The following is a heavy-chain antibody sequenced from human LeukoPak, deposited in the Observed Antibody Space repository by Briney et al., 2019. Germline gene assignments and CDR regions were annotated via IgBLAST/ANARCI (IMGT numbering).Heavy chain of an antibody. J-gene: IGHJ4*02. CDR1: GFTFDDYA. Sequence: GRSLRLSCAASGFTFDDYAIHWVRQPPGKGLEWVSGIGWKSAGIVYADSVKGRFTISRDNAKNSLYLQMNSLRAEDTAVYYCARAQGHTIFGVVITPFDYWGQGTLVTVSS. CDR2: IGWKSAGI. V-gene: IGHV3-9*01. D-gene: IGHD3-3*01. CDR3: ARAQGHTIFGVVITPFDY.